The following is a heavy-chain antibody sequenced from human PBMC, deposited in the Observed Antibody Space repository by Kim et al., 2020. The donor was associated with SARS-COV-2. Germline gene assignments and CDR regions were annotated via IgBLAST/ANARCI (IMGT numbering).Heavy chain of an antibody. CDR3: ARGGGSGWFVDY. Sequence: NYTPSLKSRVTISVDTSKNQFSLKLSSVTAADTAVYYCARGGGSGWFVDYWGQGTLVTVSS. D-gene: IGHD6-19*01. J-gene: IGHJ4*02. V-gene: IGHV4-34*01.